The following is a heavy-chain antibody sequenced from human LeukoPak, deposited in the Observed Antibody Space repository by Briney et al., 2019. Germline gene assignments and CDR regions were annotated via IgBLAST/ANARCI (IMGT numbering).Heavy chain of an antibody. CDR3: ARDLLSGSYSY. CDR1: GFTFSDYY. D-gene: IGHD1-26*01. CDR2: ISSSSSYI. V-gene: IGHV3-11*06. Sequence: GGSLRLSCAASGFTFSDYYMNWVRQAPGKGLEWVSSISSSSSYIYYADSVKGRFTISRDNAKNSLYLQMNSLRAEDTAVYYCARDLLSGSYSYWGQGTLVTVSS. J-gene: IGHJ4*02.